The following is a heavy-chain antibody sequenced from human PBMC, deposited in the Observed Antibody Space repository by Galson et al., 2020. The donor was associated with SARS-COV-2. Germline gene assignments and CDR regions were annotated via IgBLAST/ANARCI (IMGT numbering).Heavy chain of an antibody. Sequence: GGPLSLSCAASGFTFSSYAMHWVRQAPGKGLEWLAVIPYDGSNKYYADSVKGRFTISRDNSKNTLYLQMNSLRAEDTAVYYCARVLVLYYYGMDVWGQGTTVTVSS. CDR1: GFTFSSYA. J-gene: IGHJ6*02. CDR2: IPYDGSNK. V-gene: IGHV3-30*04. D-gene: IGHD2-15*01. CDR3: ARVLVLYYYGMDV.